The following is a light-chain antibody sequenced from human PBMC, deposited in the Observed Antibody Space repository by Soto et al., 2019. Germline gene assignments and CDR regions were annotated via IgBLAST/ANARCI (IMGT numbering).Light chain of an antibody. CDR3: QVWGGSSDHVV. CDR1: NIGIKT. J-gene: IGLJ2*01. CDR2: DDS. Sequence: SSELTLPPSVSVAPGQTARITCGGNNIGIKTVHWYQHKPGQAPVLVLYDDSDRPSGIPERFSGSNSGNTATLTISRVEAGDEADYHCQVWGGSSDHVVFGGGTKLTVL. V-gene: IGLV3-21*02.